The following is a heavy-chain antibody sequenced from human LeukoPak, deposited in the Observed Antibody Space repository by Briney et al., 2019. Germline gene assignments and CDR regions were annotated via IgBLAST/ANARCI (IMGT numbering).Heavy chain of an antibody. CDR1: GGSISSYY. D-gene: IGHD3-22*01. CDR2: IYTSGST. J-gene: IGHJ3*02. V-gene: IGHV4-4*07. Sequence: SETLSLTCTVSGGSISSYYWSWIRQPAGKGLEWIGRIYTSGSTNYNPSLKSRVTISVDKSKNQFSLNLSPVTAADTAVYYCARGNYYDSSGYYPEAFDIWGQGTMVTVSS. CDR3: ARGNYYDSSGYYPEAFDI.